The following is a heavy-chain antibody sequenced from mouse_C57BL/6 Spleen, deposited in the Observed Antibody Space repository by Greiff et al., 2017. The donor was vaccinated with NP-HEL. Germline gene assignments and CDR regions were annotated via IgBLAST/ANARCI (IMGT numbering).Heavy chain of an antibody. CDR2: ISNGGGST. D-gene: IGHD2-4*01. CDR1: GFTFSDYY. CDR3: ARRNDDYDGDAMDY. V-gene: IGHV5-12*01. Sequence: EVKVEESGGGLVQPGGSLKLSCAASGFTFSDYYMYWVRQTPEKRLEWVAYISNGGGSTYYPDTVKGRFTISRDNAKNTLYLQMSRLKSEDTAMYYCARRNDDYDGDAMDYWGQGTSVTVSS. J-gene: IGHJ4*01.